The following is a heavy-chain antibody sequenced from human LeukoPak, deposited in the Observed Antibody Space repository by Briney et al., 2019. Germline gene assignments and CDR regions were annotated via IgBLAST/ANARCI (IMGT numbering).Heavy chain of an antibody. CDR1: GYTFTTYS. D-gene: IGHD1-26*01. J-gene: IGHJ4*02. V-gene: IGHV1-18*01. Sequence: GASVKVSCKASGYTFTTYSISWVRQAPGQGLEWRGWISTYNGNTKYPQKLQDRVIMTTDTSTSTAYMELRSLTSDDTAVYYCARDPELRLFAYWGQGTLVTVSS. CDR2: ISTYNGNT. CDR3: ARDPELRLFAY.